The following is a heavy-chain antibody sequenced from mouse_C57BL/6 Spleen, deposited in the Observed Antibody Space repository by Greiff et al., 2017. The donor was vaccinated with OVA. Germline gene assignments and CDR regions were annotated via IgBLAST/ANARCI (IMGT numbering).Heavy chain of an antibody. CDR1: GYAFSSSW. J-gene: IGHJ4*01. V-gene: IGHV1-82*01. D-gene: IGHD2-2*01. CDR2: IYPGDGDT. CDR3: SREVYGYSYAMDY. Sequence: VQLQQSGPELVKPGASVKISCKASGYAFSSSWMNWVKQRPGKGLEWIGRIYPGDGDTKYNGKFQGKATLTADKSASTAYMQLSSLTSEDSAVYFCSREVYGYSYAMDYWGQGTSVTVSS.